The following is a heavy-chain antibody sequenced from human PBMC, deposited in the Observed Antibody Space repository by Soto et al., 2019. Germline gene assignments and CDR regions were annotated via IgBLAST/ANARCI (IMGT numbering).Heavy chain of an antibody. CDR1: GFTFSSYS. V-gene: IGHV3-48*02. Sequence: EVQLVESGGGLVQPGGSLRLSCAASGFTFSSYSMNWVRQAPGKGLEWVSYIISDSSSIHYADSVKGRFTISRDNAKNSGYLQMNSLRDEDTAVYYCVRAAGSNIYGYGYWGQGTLVTVSS. J-gene: IGHJ4*02. D-gene: IGHD5-18*01. CDR2: IISDSSSI. CDR3: VRAAGSNIYGYGY.